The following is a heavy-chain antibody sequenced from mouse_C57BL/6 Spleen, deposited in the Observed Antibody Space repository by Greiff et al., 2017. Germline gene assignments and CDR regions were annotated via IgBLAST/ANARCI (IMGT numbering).Heavy chain of an antibody. D-gene: IGHD1-1*01. V-gene: IGHV1-22*01. J-gene: IGHJ1*03. CDR1: GYTFTDYN. Sequence: EVQLQQSGPELVKPGASVKMSCKASGYTFTDYNMPWVKQSHGKSLEWIGYINPNNGGTSYNQKFKGKATLTVNKSSSTAYMELRSLTSEDSAVYYCARGSYYGSTRYFDGWGTGTTVTVSS. CDR3: ARGSYYGSTRYFDG. CDR2: INPNNGGT.